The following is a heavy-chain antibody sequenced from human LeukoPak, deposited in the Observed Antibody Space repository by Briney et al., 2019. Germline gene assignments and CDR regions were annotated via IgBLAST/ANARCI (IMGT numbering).Heavy chain of an antibody. D-gene: IGHD6-13*01. CDR3: ARGAEAETRPLDF. CDR2: INPKSGAA. V-gene: IGHV1-2*02. J-gene: IGHJ4*02. Sequence: ASVKVSCKASGYIFIDYYMHWVRQAPGQGLEWLGWINPKSGAADYAQQFRGRVTMTRDTSINTDYMEMKRVTSDDTAVYYYARGAEAETRPLDFWGQGTLVIVS. CDR1: GYIFIDYY.